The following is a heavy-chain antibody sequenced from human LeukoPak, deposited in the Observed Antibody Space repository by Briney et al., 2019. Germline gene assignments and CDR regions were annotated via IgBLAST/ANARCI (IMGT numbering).Heavy chain of an antibody. V-gene: IGHV3-21*01. J-gene: IGHJ4*02. D-gene: IGHD3-10*01. CDR3: VRDRSPGYFDY. CDR1: GFTFSSYR. Sequence: GGSLRLSCAASGFTFSSYRMDWVRQAPGKGLDWVSSISSSHNNIYYADSVKGRFSISRDNAKNSLFLQMNSLRAEDTAVYYCVRDRSPGYFDYWGQGTLVTVSS. CDR2: ISSSHNNI.